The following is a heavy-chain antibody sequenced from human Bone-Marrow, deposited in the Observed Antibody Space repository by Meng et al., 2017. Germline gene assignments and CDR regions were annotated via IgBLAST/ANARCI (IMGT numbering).Heavy chain of an antibody. Sequence: AQQVQLGAEVERPGSSLHVSCQASGGTFSSYAISLVRQAPRKGLEWMRGIIPIFGTANYAQKFQGRVTITADESTSTAYMELSSLRSEDTAVYYCASVGGAGRKVDYWGQGTLVTVSS. CDR3: ASVGGAGRKVDY. CDR1: GGTFSSYA. V-gene: IGHV1-69*01. J-gene: IGHJ4*02. D-gene: IGHD2-15*01. CDR2: IIPIFGTA.